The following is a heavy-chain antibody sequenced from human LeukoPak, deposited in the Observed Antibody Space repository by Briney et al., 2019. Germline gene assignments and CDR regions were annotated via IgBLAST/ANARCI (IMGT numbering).Heavy chain of an antibody. CDR2: IYYSGST. CDR3: ARDTSRITGTGSGYFDY. D-gene: IGHD1/OR15-1a*01. CDR1: DGSISSDDYY. Sequence: SETLSLTCTVSDGSISSDDYYWSWIRQPPGKGLEWMGYIYYSGSTYYNPSLKSRVTISVDTPKNQFSLKLSSVTAADTAVYYCARDTSRITGTGSGYFDYWGPGTLVTVSS. J-gene: IGHJ4*02. V-gene: IGHV4-30-4*08.